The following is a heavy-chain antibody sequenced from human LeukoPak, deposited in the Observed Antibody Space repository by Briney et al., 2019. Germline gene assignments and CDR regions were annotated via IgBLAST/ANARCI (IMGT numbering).Heavy chain of an antibody. CDR1: DGSISGDNYY. J-gene: IGHJ4*02. CDR3: AGGARFFAYYDY. V-gene: IGHV4-31*03. CDR2: IYNGGTT. D-gene: IGHD2-21*01. Sequence: SETLSLTCTVSDGSISGDNYYWSWIRQLPGKGLEWIGYIYNGGTTYYNPSLKSRVIISVDTSKNQFSLKLKSVTAADAAMYYCAGGARFFAYYDYWGQGTLVTVSS.